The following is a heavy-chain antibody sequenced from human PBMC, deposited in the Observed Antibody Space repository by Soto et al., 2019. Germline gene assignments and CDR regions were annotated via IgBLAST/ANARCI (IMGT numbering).Heavy chain of an antibody. Sequence: QVQLVQSGAEVKKPGSSVKVSCKASGGTFSSYAISWVRQAPGQGLEWMGGIIPIFGTANYAQKFQGRVTITSGESTGTAYMALSSLRSEDTAVYCCARVAVGATSWFDPWGEGTLVTVSS. D-gene: IGHD1-26*01. CDR3: ARVAVGATSWFDP. V-gene: IGHV1-69*05. CDR2: IIPIFGTA. CDR1: GGTFSSYA. J-gene: IGHJ5*02.